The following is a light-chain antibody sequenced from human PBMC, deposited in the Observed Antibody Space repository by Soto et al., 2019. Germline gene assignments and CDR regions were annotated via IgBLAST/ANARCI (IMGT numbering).Light chain of an antibody. CDR3: QSYDSSLSGWV. CDR2: GNS. J-gene: IGLJ3*02. V-gene: IGLV1-40*01. Sequence: QSVLTQPPSVSGAPGQRVTISCTGSSPNFGVGYDVHWYQQVPGTAPKLLIYGNSNRPSGVPDRFSGSKSGTSASLAITGLQAEDEADYYCQSYDSSLSGWVFGGGTKLTVL. CDR1: SPNFGVGYD.